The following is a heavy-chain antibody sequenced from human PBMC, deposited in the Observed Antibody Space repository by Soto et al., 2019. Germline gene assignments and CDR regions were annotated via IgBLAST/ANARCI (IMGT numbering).Heavy chain of an antibody. J-gene: IGHJ4*02. V-gene: IGHV3-74*01. CDR1: GLTYSTAW. D-gene: IGHD3-22*01. Sequence: PGGSLRLSCEVSGLTYSTAWMHWARQAPGKGLVWVSSINRDGSATNYADSVKGRFTISRDSAEKTLYLQINSLRADDTGVYYCARAPDGSGSYYYFDGWGQGTLVTVSS. CDR3: ARAPDGSGSYYYFDG. CDR2: INRDGSAT.